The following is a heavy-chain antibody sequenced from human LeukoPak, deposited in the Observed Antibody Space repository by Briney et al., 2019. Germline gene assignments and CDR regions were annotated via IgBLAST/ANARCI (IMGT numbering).Heavy chain of an antibody. J-gene: IGHJ4*02. V-gene: IGHV4-61*02. D-gene: IGHD3-22*01. CDR1: GGSISSGSYY. CDR2: MYTSGST. CDR3: ARRGMDSSGYSGSEYFDY. Sequence: SQTLSLTCTVSGGSISSGSYYWSWIRQPAGKGLEWIGRMYTSGSTNYNPSLKSRATISVDTSKNQFSLKLSSVTAADTAVYYCARRGMDSSGYSGSEYFDYWGQGTLVTVSS.